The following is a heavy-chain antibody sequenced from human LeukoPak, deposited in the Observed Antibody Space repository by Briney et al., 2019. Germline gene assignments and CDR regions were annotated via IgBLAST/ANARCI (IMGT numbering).Heavy chain of an antibody. CDR3: ARDGRVAARPDYYYGMDV. CDR1: GYTFTGYY. Sequence: ASVEVSRKASGYTFTGYYMHWVRQAPGQGLEWMGWINPNSGGTNYAQKFQGRVTMTRDTSISTAYMELSRLRSDDTAVYYCARDGRVAARPDYYYGMDVWGQGTTVTVSS. D-gene: IGHD6-6*01. V-gene: IGHV1-2*02. CDR2: INPNSGGT. J-gene: IGHJ6*02.